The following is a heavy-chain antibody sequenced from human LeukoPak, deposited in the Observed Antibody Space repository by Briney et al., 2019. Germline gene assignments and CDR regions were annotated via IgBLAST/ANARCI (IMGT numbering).Heavy chain of an antibody. CDR1: GYTFTSYD. J-gene: IGHJ5*02. CDR3: ARGLVGCSSTSCYLRPHWFDP. CDR2: MNPNSGNT. D-gene: IGHD2-2*01. Sequence: GASVKVSCKASGYTFTSYDINWVRQATGQGLEWMGWMNPNSGNTGYAQKFQGRVTMTRNTSISTAYMELSSPRSEDTAVYYCARGLVGCSSTSCYLRPHWFDPWGQGTLVTVSS. V-gene: IGHV1-8*01.